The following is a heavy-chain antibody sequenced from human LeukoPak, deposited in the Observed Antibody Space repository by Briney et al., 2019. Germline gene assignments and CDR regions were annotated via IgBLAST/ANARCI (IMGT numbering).Heavy chain of an antibody. CDR1: GFTFTTYG. J-gene: IGHJ4*02. Sequence: GGTLRLSCSASGFTFTTYGMNWVRQAPGKGLEWVSGINWNGGSTGYADSVKGRFTISRDNAKKSLYLQMNSLRVEDTAVYYCARRNTIDYWGQGTQVTVSS. D-gene: IGHD2-2*01. CDR3: ARRNTIDY. V-gene: IGHV3-20*04. CDR2: INWNGGST.